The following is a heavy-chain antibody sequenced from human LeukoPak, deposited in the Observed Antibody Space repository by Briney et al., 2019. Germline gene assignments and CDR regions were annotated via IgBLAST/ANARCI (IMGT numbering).Heavy chain of an antibody. CDR1: GFTFNNYG. CDR2: ISSSSSTI. CDR3: ARVSWIQLGWYFDL. D-gene: IGHD5-18*01. J-gene: IGHJ2*01. Sequence: GGSLRLSCAASGFTFNNYGMNWVRQAPGKGLEWVSYISSSSSTIYYADSVKGRFTISRDNAKNSLHLQMNSLRDEDTAVYYCARVSWIQLGWYFDLWGRGTLVTVSS. V-gene: IGHV3-48*02.